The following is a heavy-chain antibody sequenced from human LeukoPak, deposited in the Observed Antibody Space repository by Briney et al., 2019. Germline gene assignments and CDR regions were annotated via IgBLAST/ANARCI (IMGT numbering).Heavy chain of an antibody. Sequence: KPSETLSLTCAVYGGSFSGYYWGWIRQPPGKGLEWIGEINHSGSTNYNPSLKSRVTISVDTSKNQFSLKLSSVTAADTAVYYCARGSDFDYWAAFDIWGQGTMVTVSS. CDR1: GGSFSGYY. V-gene: IGHV4-34*01. J-gene: IGHJ3*02. CDR3: ARGSDFDYWAAFDI. CDR2: INHSGST. D-gene: IGHD2-8*02.